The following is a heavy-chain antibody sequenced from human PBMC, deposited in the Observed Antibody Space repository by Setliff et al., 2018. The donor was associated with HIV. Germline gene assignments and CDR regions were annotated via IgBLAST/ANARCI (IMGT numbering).Heavy chain of an antibody. D-gene: IGHD3-22*01. CDR3: ARGGLITPFGLLSYYDSSGYFDY. CDR2: IKEDGSEK. J-gene: IGHJ4*02. Sequence: RLSCAASGFTFSSYWMSWVRQAPGKGLEWVANIKEDGSEKYHVDSVKGRFTISRDNAKNSLNLQMNSLRAEDTAVYYCARGGLITPFGLLSYYDSSGYFDYWGQGTLVTVSS. CDR1: GFTFSSYW. V-gene: IGHV3-7*01.